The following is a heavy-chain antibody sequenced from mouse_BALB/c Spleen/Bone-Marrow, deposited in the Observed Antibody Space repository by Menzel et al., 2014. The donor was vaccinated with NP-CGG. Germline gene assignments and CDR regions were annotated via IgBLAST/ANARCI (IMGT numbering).Heavy chain of an antibody. J-gene: IGHJ3*01. CDR1: GFTFSDFY. Sequence: EVQLVESGGGLVQPGDSLRLSCATSGFTFSDFYMERVRQPPGKRLEWIATSRNRAKYYTTEYSASVKGRFIVSRDTSQSVLYLQMNALRAEDTAIYYCARDVGYGNYFVYWGQGTLVTGSA. CDR2: SRNRAKYYTT. V-gene: IGHV7-1*02. D-gene: IGHD2-10*02. CDR3: ARDVGYGNYFVY.